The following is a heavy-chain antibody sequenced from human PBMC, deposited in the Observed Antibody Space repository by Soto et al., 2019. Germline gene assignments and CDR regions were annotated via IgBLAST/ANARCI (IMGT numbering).Heavy chain of an antibody. CDR2: ISYDGSNK. D-gene: IGHD3-10*01. V-gene: IGHV3-30*18. J-gene: IGHJ4*02. CDR1: GFTFSSYG. Sequence: GGSLRLSCAASGFTFSSYGMHWVRQAPGKGLEWVAVISYDGSNKYYADSVKGRFTISRDNSKNTLYLQMNSLRAEDTAVYYCAKGGAYGSLVLLSTLDYWGQGTLVTVSS. CDR3: AKGGAYGSLVLLSTLDY.